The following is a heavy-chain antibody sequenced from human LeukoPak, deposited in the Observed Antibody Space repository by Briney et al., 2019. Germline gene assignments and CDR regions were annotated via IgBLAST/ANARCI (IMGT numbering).Heavy chain of an antibody. CDR2: ISYDGSNK. D-gene: IGHD3-10*01. CDR1: GFTFSSYA. Sequence: PGRSLRLSCAASGFTFSSYAMHWVRQAPGKGLEWVAVISYDGSNKYYADSVKGRFTISRDNSKNTLYLQMNSLRAEDTAVYYCAREGFHYYGSGSYHSFDYWGQGTLVTISS. V-gene: IGHV3-30*04. J-gene: IGHJ4*02. CDR3: AREGFHYYGSGSYHSFDY.